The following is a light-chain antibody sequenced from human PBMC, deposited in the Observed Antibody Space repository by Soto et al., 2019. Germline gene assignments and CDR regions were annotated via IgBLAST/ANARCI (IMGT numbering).Light chain of an antibody. V-gene: IGLV2-14*01. CDR2: DVN. Sequence: QSVLTQPASVSGSPGQSITISCTGTSSDVGGYNSVSWYQQHPDKAPKLIIYDVNNRPSGISSRFSGSKSGNTASLTISGLQEEDEADYYYSSYTGSRPLNVIFGGGTKLTVL. CDR1: SSDVGGYNS. CDR3: SSYTGSRPLNVI. J-gene: IGLJ2*01.